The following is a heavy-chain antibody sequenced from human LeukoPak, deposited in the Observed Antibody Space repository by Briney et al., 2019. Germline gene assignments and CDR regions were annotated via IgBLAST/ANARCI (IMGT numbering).Heavy chain of an antibody. Sequence: ASVKVSCKASGYTFTGYYMHWVRQAPGQGLEWMGWINPNSGGTNYAQKFQGRVTMTRDTSISTAYMELSRLRSDDTAVYYCARSGVLGSYYYYYMDVWGKGTTVTVSS. CDR1: GYTFTGYY. D-gene: IGHD3-16*01. J-gene: IGHJ6*03. V-gene: IGHV1-2*02. CDR2: INPNSGGT. CDR3: ARSGVLGSYYYYYMDV.